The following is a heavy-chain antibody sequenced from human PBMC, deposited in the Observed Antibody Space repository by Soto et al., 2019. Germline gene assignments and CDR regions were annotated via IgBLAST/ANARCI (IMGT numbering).Heavy chain of an antibody. CDR1: GFTFSNAW. Sequence: GGSLRLSCAASGFTFSNAWMNWVRQAPGKGLEWVGRIKSKTDGGTTDYAAPGQGRFTISRDDSKNTLYLQMNSLKTEDTAVYYCTTDPSPLYGDSWYYYGMDVWGQGTTVTVSS. D-gene: IGHD4-17*01. J-gene: IGHJ6*02. CDR2: IKSKTDGGTT. V-gene: IGHV3-15*07. CDR3: TTDPSPLYGDSWYYYGMDV.